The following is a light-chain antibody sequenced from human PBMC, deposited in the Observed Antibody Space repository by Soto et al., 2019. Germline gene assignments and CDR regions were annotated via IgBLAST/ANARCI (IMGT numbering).Light chain of an antibody. Sequence: QSALTQPPSASGSPGQSVTISCTGTSSDVGGYNYVSWYQQHPGKAPKLMIYEVSKRPSGVPDRFSGSKSGNTASLTVSGLQAGDEAAYYCSSYAGSNNLVFGGGTKLPVL. CDR1: SSDVGGYNY. V-gene: IGLV2-8*01. CDR3: SSYAGSNNLV. CDR2: EVS. J-gene: IGLJ2*01.